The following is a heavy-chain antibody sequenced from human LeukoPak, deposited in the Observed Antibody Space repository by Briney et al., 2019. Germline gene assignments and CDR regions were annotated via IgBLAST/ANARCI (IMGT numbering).Heavy chain of an antibody. CDR1: GFTVSTNY. D-gene: IGHD3-10*01. CDR2: IYSGDTT. Sequence: PGGSLRLSCAASGFTVSTNYMSWVRQAPGKGLEWVSVIYSGDTTFYADSVRGKFTISRDNSKNTLYLKMNSLRAEDTAVYYRAGTLWFGELWSHYYGMDVWGQGTTVTVSS. J-gene: IGHJ6*02. V-gene: IGHV3-66*01. CDR3: AGTLWFGELWSHYYGMDV.